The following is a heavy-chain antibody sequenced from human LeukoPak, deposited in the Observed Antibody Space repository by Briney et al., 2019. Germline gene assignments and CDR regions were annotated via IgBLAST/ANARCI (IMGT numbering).Heavy chain of an antibody. CDR2: INPNSGGT. J-gene: IGHJ6*02. V-gene: IGHV1-2*02. CDR1: GYTFTVYY. D-gene: IGHD3-9*01. Sequence: ASVKVSCKASGYTFTVYYMHWVRQAPGQGLEWMGWINPNSGGTNYAQKFQGRVTMTRDTSISTAYMELSRLRSDDTAVYYCARDRRSLRYFDWPPYYYYGMDVWGQGTTVTVSS. CDR3: ARDRRSLRYFDWPPYYYYGMDV.